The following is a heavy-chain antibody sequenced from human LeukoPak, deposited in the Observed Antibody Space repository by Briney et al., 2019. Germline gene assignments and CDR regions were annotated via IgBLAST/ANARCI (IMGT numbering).Heavy chain of an antibody. CDR3: ASPLAVAGTGGAFDI. Sequence: SGGSLRLSCAASGFTLSSYSMNWVRQAPGKGLEWVSSVSSSSSYIYYADSVKGRFTISRDNAKNSLYLQMNSLRAEDTAVYYCASPLAVAGTGGAFDIWGQGTMVTVSS. CDR2: VSSSSSYI. J-gene: IGHJ3*02. D-gene: IGHD6-19*01. V-gene: IGHV3-21*01. CDR1: GFTLSSYS.